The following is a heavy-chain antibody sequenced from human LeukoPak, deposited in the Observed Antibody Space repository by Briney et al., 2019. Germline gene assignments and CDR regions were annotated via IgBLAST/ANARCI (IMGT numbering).Heavy chain of an antibody. CDR1: GFTFSSCA. V-gene: IGHV3-23*01. J-gene: IGHJ6*03. CDR2: INDVGDT. Sequence: PGGSLRLSCAASGFTFSSCAMSWVRQAPGKGLEWVSGINDVGDTFYADSVKGRFTISRDNSKNTLYLQMNSLRAEDTAVYYCASDYPLYFYYMDVWGKGTTVTVSS. D-gene: IGHD4-11*01. CDR3: ASDYPLYFYYMDV.